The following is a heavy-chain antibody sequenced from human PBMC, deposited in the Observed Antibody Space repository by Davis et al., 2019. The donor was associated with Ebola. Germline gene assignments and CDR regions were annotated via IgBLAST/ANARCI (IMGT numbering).Heavy chain of an antibody. V-gene: IGHV4-39*01. D-gene: IGHD4-11*01. CDR2: IYYSGST. CDR3: ARPTTVTTSVRDYYGMDV. Sequence: PSETLSLTCTVSGGSISSYYWGWIRQPPGKGLEWIGSIYYSGSTYYNPSLKSRVTISVDTSKNQFSLKLSSVTAADTAVYYCARPTTVTTSVRDYYGMDVWGQGTTVTVSS. CDR1: GGSISSYY. J-gene: IGHJ6*02.